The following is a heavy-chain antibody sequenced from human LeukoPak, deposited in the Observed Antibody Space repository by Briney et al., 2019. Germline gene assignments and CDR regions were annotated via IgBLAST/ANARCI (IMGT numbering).Heavy chain of an antibody. CDR3: ASYNDYGGLALDY. CDR1: GGSLSSYY. Sequence: SETLSLTCTVSGGSLSSYYWSWVRQPPGKGLEWIGYIYYSGSTNYNPSLKSRVTISVDTSKNQFSLKLSSVTAADTAVYYCASYNDYGGLALDYWGQGTLVTVSS. V-gene: IGHV4-59*08. D-gene: IGHD4-23*01. CDR2: IYYSGST. J-gene: IGHJ4*02.